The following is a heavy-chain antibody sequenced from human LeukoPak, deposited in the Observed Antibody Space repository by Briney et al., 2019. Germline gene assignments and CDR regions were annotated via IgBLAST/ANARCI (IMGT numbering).Heavy chain of an antibody. CDR2: IYYSGST. V-gene: IGHV4-30-4*08. D-gene: IGHD2-2*01. CDR1: SGSISSGDYY. J-gene: IGHJ5*02. Sequence: SETLSLTCTVSSGSISSGDYYWSWIRQPPGKGLEWIGYIYYSGSTYYNPSLKSRVTISVDTSKNQFSLKLSSVTAADTAVYYCARERGRYCSSTSCRDPNWFDPWGQGTLVTVSS. CDR3: ARERGRYCSSTSCRDPNWFDP.